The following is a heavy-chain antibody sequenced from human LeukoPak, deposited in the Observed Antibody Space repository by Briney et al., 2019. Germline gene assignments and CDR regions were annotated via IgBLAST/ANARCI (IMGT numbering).Heavy chain of an antibody. J-gene: IGHJ6*04. V-gene: IGHV3-23*01. CDR3: AKVGCSGGSCSDGLDV. CDR2: ISGSGGST. CDR1: GFTFSSYA. Sequence: GGSLRLSXAASGFTFSSYAMSWVRQAPGKGLEWVSAISGSGGSTYYADSVKGRFTTSRDNSKNTLYLQMNSLRAEDTAVYYCAKVGCSGGSCSDGLDVWGKGTTVTVSS. D-gene: IGHD2-15*01.